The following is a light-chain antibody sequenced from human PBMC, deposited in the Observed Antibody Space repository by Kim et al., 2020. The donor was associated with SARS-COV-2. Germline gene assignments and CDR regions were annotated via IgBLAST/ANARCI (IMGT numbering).Light chain of an antibody. CDR2: GAS. Sequence: SASVGDRVTITCRASHGISTYLAWYQQKPGKPPKLLIYGASTLQSWVPSRFSGSGSGTDFTLTITTLQPEDVATYYCQKYDSAPHTFGGGTKLEI. CDR1: HGISTY. CDR3: QKYDSAPHT. J-gene: IGKJ4*01. V-gene: IGKV1-27*01.